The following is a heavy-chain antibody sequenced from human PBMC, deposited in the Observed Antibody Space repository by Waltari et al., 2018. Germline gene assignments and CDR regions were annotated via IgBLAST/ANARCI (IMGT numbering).Heavy chain of an antibody. V-gene: IGHV4-59*01. CDR3: ARAPRIAGTTGFDP. Sequence: QVQLQESGPGLVKPSETLSLTCTVSGGSISRYYWSWIRQPPGKGLEWIGYIYYSGSTNYNPSLKSRVTISVDTSKNQFSLKLSSVTAADTAVYYCARAPRIAGTTGFDPWGQGTLVTVSS. J-gene: IGHJ5*02. CDR1: GGSISRYY. D-gene: IGHD6-13*01. CDR2: IYYSGST.